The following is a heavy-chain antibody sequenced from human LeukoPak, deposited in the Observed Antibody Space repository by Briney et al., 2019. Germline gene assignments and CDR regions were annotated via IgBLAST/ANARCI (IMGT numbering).Heavy chain of an antibody. CDR2: ISYDGSNK. V-gene: IGHV3-30*04. Sequence: GGSLRLSCAASGFTFSSYAMHWVRQAPGKGLEWVAVISYDGSNKYYADSVNGRFTISRDNSKNTLYLQMNSLRAEDTAVYYCARANSVLNPYYYYWGQGTLVTVSS. J-gene: IGHJ4*02. D-gene: IGHD3-10*01. CDR3: ARANSVLNPYYYY. CDR1: GFTFSSYA.